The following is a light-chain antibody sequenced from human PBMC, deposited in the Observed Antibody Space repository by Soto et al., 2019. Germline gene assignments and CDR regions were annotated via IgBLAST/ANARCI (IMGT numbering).Light chain of an antibody. CDR1: HIFLYSSNNRNY. CDR2: WAS. Sequence: DMMMTQSPEARAVTLVEGATINYGSIHIFLYSSNNRNYLAWYQQKPRQPPKLLIYWASTRESGVPSRFSGSGSGPHFTLTFSSLKAEDLAVYSCQQSAHSPWKFGQGTKVDIK. J-gene: IGKJ1*01. V-gene: IGKV4-1*01. CDR3: QQSAHSPWK.